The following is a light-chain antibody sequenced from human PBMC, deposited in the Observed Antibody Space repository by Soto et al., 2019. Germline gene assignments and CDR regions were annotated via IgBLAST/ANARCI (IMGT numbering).Light chain of an antibody. CDR1: SSNVGAYDF. V-gene: IGLV2-14*03. J-gene: IGLJ1*01. CDR3: SSYTSSSTRV. Sequence: QSALTQPASVSGSPGQSITISYTGTSSNVGAYDFVSWYQQHPDKAPKLMIYEVSNRPSGVSNRFSGSKSVNTATLTISRLQAEDEADYYCSSYTSSSTRVFGTGTKVTVL. CDR2: EVS.